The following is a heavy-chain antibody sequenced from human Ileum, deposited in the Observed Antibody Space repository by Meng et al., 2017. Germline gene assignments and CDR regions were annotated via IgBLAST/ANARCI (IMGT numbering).Heavy chain of an antibody. J-gene: IGHJ4*02. CDR2: IYFSGGT. CDR1: GGSVSSDTYF. D-gene: IGHD3-3*01. Sequence: QGHLQGSGPGLVRPSETLSLPCTVSGGSVSSDTYFWSWIRQPPGKGLEWIGYIYFSGGTYYNPSLKSRVTISRDTSKKQFSLNLSSATAADTAVYYCATGSFSSDLPFDYWGQGTLVTVSS. V-gene: IGHV4-61*01. CDR3: ATGSFSSDLPFDY.